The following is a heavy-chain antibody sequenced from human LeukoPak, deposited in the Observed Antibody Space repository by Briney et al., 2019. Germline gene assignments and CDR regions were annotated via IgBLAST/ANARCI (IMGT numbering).Heavy chain of an antibody. CDR3: ARGRDTAMVVYYYYYGMDV. Sequence: TSETLSLTCAVYGGSFSGYYWSWIRQPPGKGLEWIGEINHSGSTNYNPSLKSRVTISVDTSKNQFSLKLSSVTAADTAAYYCARGRDTAMVVYYYYYGMDVWGQGTTVTVSS. J-gene: IGHJ6*02. CDR1: GGSFSGYY. V-gene: IGHV4-34*01. D-gene: IGHD5-18*01. CDR2: INHSGST.